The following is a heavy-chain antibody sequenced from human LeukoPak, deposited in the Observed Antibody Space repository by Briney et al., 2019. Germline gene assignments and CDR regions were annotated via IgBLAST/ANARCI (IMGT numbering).Heavy chain of an antibody. CDR1: GGTFSSYA. D-gene: IGHD2-2*01. V-gene: IGHV1-69*13. CDR3: ARERYCSSTSCYPEWFDP. CDR2: IIPIFGTA. Sequence: GASVKVSCKASGGTFSSYAISWVRQAPGQGLEWMGGIIPIFGTANYAQKFQGRVTITADESTSTAYMELSSLRSEDTAVYYCARERYCSSTSCYPEWFDPWGQGTLVTVSS. J-gene: IGHJ5*02.